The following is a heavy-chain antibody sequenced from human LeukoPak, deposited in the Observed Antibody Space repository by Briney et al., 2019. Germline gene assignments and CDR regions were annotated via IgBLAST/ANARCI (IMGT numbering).Heavy chain of an antibody. CDR2: ISSSGSTI. J-gene: IGHJ3*02. CDR3: ARVLYNWNDGDAFDI. Sequence: GGSLRLSCAASGFTFSDYYMSWIRQAPGKGLEWVSYISSSGSTIYYADSVKGRFTISRDNAKNSLYLQMNSLRAEDTAVYYCARVLYNWNDGDAFDIWGQGTMVTVSS. V-gene: IGHV3-11*04. CDR1: GFTFSDYY. D-gene: IGHD1-20*01.